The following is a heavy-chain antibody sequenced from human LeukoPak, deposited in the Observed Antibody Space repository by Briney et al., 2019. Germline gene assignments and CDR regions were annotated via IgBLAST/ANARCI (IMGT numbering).Heavy chain of an antibody. CDR3: AREVRSSWYVYYYYYMDV. CDR1: GYTFTSYD. J-gene: IGHJ6*03. CDR2: MNPNSGNT. V-gene: IGHV1-8*01. D-gene: IGHD6-13*01. Sequence: ASVKVSCKASGYTFTSYDINWVRQATGQGLEWMGWMNPNSGNTGYAQKFQSRVTMTRNTSISTAYMELSSLRSEDTAVYYCAREVRSSWYVYYYYYMDVWGKGTTVTISS.